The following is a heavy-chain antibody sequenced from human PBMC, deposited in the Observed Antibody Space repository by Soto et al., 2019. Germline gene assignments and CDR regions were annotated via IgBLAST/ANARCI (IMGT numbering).Heavy chain of an antibody. Sequence: ASVKVSCKASGYTFTSYAMHWVRQAPGQRLEWMGWINAGNGNTKYSQKFQGRVTITRDTSASTAYMELSSLRSEDTAVYYCARERVVVPAEHWLDPWGQGTQGTVSS. CDR1: GYTFTSYA. CDR3: ARERVVVPAEHWLDP. J-gene: IGHJ5*02. CDR2: INAGNGNT. V-gene: IGHV1-3*01. D-gene: IGHD2-2*01.